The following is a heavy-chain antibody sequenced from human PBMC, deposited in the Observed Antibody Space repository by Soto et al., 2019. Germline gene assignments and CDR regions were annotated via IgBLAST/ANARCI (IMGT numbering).Heavy chain of an antibody. V-gene: IGHV5-10-1*01. D-gene: IGHD5-18*01. CDR1: GYSFTSYW. J-gene: IGHJ4*02. CDR2: IDPSDSYT. Sequence: GESLKISCKGSGYSFTSYWSSWVRQMPGKGLEWMGRIDPSDSYTNYSPSFQGHVTISADKSISTAYLQWSSLKASDTAMYYCAILSYPGYSYGYGIDYWGQGTLVTVS. CDR3: AILSYPGYSYGYGIDY.